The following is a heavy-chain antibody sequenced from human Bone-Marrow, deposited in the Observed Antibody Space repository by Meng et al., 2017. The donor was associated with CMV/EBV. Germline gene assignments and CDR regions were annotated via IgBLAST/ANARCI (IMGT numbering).Heavy chain of an antibody. J-gene: IGHJ3*02. Sequence: ASVKVSCKASGYTFTGYYMHWVRQAPGQGLEWMGWINPNSGGTNYAQKFQGRVTMTRDTSISTAYMELSRLRSDDTAVYYCARGRYSYGYGAFDIWGQGTMATVSS. CDR3: ARGRYSYGYGAFDI. CDR2: INPNSGGT. V-gene: IGHV1-2*02. D-gene: IGHD5-18*01. CDR1: GYTFTGYY.